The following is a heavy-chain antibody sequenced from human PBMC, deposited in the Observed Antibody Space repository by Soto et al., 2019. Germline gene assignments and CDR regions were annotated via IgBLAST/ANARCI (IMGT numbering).Heavy chain of an antibody. CDR3: AKDQVTMIVVVITTPYYYGMDV. V-gene: IGHV3-9*01. D-gene: IGHD3-22*01. CDR1: GLTFGDHG. Sequence: PGGSLRLSCVASGLTFGDHGMHWVRQVPGRGLEWVSGISWDSDKTGYADSVKGRFTISRDNSKNTLYLQMNSLRAEDTAVYYCAKDQVTMIVVVITTPYYYGMDVWGQGTTVTVSS. CDR2: ISWDSDKT. J-gene: IGHJ6*02.